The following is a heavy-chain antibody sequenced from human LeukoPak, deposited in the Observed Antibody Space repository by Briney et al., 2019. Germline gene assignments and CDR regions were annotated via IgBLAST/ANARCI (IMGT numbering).Heavy chain of an antibody. CDR2: ISPSGDIT. V-gene: IGHV3-23*01. CDR1: GFTVSSNS. CDR3: ARTDSTSSGYFDY. J-gene: IGHJ4*02. Sequence: PGGSLRLSCTVSGFTVSSNSMSWVRQAPGKGLEWVSGISPSGDITYYADSVKGRFTISRDNAKNSVYLQMNSLRAEDTAVYYCARTDSTSSGYFDYWGQGTLVTVSS. D-gene: IGHD6-6*01.